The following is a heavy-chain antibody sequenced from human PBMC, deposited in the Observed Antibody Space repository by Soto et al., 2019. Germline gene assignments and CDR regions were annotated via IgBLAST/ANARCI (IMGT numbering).Heavy chain of an antibody. V-gene: IGHV4-4*02. CDR1: GGSISSSNW. CDR3: AGDVHGAYYYYGIDV. J-gene: IGHJ6*02. CDR2: IYHSGST. D-gene: IGHD4-17*01. Sequence: QVQLQESGPGLVKPSGTLSLTCAVSGGSISSSNWWSWVRQPPGKGLEWIGEIYHSGSTNYNPSLSSRVTISEEKYKNQCSRKLSSGTAEDTAVYYCAGDVHGAYYYYGIDVWGQGTTVTVSS.